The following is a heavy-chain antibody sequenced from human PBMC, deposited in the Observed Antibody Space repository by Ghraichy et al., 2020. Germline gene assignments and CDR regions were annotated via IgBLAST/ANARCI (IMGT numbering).Heavy chain of an antibody. V-gene: IGHV3-23*01. CDR1: GFTFSNSA. J-gene: IGHJ2*01. CDR3: AKRVSYDSSGGSSKYFDL. D-gene: IGHD3-22*01. CDR2: ISASGGGT. Sequence: GESLNISSAASGFTFSNSAMSWVRQAPGKGLEWVSTISASGGGTYYADSVKGRFTISRDNSKSTLYLQLNSLRADDTAVYYCAKRVSYDSSGGSSKYFDLWGRGTLVTVSS.